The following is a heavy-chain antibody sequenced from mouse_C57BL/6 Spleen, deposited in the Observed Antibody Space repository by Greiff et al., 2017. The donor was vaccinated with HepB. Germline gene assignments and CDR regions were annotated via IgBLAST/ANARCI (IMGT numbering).Heavy chain of an antibody. Sequence: QVQLKESGPELVKPGASVKISCKASGYAFSSSWMNWVKQRPGKGLEWIGRIYPGDGDTNYNGKFKGKATLTADKSSSTAYMPLSSLTSEDSAVYFCARGSNYFFAYWGQGTLVTVSA. V-gene: IGHV1-82*01. J-gene: IGHJ3*01. CDR2: IYPGDGDT. D-gene: IGHD2-5*01. CDR3: ARGSNYFFAY. CDR1: GYAFSSSW.